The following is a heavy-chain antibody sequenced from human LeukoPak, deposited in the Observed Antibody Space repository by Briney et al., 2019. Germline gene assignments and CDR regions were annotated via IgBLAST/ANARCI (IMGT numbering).Heavy chain of an antibody. CDR2: INPGDSDT. D-gene: IGHD7-27*01. CDR3: AKHEDLTGDATYFDY. V-gene: IGHV5-51*01. Sequence: KVGESLKISCQASGYSFTNYWIGWVRHMPGKGLEWMAIINPGDSDTRYSPSFQGQVTISADKSINTAYLQWRSLKASDTAIYYCAKHEDLTGDATYFDYWGQGTLVTVSS. CDR1: GYSFTNYW. J-gene: IGHJ4*02.